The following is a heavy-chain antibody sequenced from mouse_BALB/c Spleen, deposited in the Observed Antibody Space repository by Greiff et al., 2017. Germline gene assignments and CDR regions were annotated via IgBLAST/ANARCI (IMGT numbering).Heavy chain of an antibody. CDR3: ARLYGSTSPWFAY. CDR2: INPSNGGT. D-gene: IGHD1-1*01. V-gene: IGHV1S81*02. CDR1: GYTFTSYY. Sequence: VQLQQSGAELVKPGASVKLSCKASGYTFTSYYMYWVKQRPGQGLEWIGEINPSNGGTNFNEKFKSKATLTVDKSSSTAYMQLSSLTSEDSAVYYCARLYGSTSPWFAYWGQGTLVTVSA. J-gene: IGHJ3*01.